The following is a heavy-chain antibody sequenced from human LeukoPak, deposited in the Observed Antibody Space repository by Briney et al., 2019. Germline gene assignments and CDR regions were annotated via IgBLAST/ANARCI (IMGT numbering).Heavy chain of an antibody. D-gene: IGHD3-22*01. CDR1: GFTVSSDY. J-gene: IGHJ4*02. V-gene: IGHV3-30*18. CDR2: ISYDGRNS. Sequence: PGGSLRLSCAASGFTVSSDYMTWVRQGPGKGLEWVASISYDGRNSHYADSVRGRFTISRDNSKSTLNLQMNSLRPEDTAVYYCAKLGFDSSGSHTLLDYWGQGTQVTVSS. CDR3: AKLGFDSSGSHTLLDY.